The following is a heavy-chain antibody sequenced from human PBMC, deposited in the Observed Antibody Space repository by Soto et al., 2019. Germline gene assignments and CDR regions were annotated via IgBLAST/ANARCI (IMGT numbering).Heavy chain of an antibody. CDR2: IYYSGST. V-gene: IGHV4-31*03. CDR3: AREVAAAGTANFDY. CDR1: GGSISSGGYY. J-gene: IGHJ4*02. D-gene: IGHD6-13*01. Sequence: SETLSLTCTVSGGSISSGGYYWSWIRQHPGKGLEWIGYIYYSGSTYYNPSLKSRVTISVDTSKNQFSLKLSSVTAADTAVYYCAREVAAAGTANFDYWGQGTLVTVSS.